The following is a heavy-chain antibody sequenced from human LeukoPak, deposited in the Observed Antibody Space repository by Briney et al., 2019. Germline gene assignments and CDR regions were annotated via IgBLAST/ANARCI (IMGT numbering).Heavy chain of an antibody. V-gene: IGHV3-33*01. J-gene: IGHJ1*01. CDR2: IWYDGSNK. Sequence: PGRSLRLSCAASGFTFSSYGMHWVRQAPGKGLEWVAVIWYDGSNKYYRDSIKGRFTISRDNSRNTLYLQMGSLRAEDMAVYYCATYYYDSGGFHFHHWGQGTLVTVSS. CDR1: GFTFSSYG. D-gene: IGHD3-22*01. CDR3: ATYYYDSGGFHFHH.